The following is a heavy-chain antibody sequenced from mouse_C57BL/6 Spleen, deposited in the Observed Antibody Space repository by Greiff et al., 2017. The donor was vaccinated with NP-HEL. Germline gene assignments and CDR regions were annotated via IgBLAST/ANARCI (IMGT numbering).Heavy chain of an antibody. J-gene: IGHJ2*01. Sequence: QVHVKQSGAELVKPGASVKLSCKASGYTFTSYWMHWVKQRPGRGLEWIGRIDPNSGGTKYNEKFKSKATLTVDKPSSTAYMQLSSLTSEDSAVYYCARGYDYDKRGFDYWGQGTTLTVSS. V-gene: IGHV1-72*01. CDR1: GYTFTSYW. D-gene: IGHD2-4*01. CDR2: IDPNSGGT. CDR3: ARGYDYDKRGFDY.